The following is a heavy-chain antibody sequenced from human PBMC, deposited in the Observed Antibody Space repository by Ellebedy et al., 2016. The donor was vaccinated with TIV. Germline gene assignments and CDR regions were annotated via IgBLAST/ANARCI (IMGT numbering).Heavy chain of an antibody. V-gene: IGHV4-61*01. CDR1: GGSVSSGSYY. Sequence: SETLSLTXTVSGGSVSSGSYYWSWIRQPPGKGLEWIGYIYYSGSTNYNPSLKSRVTISVDTSKNQFSLKLSSVTAADTAVYYCARDQAMGTYYYYYDGMDVWGQGTTVTVSS. CDR3: ARDQAMGTYYYYYDGMDV. D-gene: IGHD5-18*01. CDR2: IYYSGST. J-gene: IGHJ6*02.